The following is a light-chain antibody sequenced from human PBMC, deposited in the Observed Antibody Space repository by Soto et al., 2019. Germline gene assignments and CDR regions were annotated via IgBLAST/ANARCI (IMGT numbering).Light chain of an antibody. V-gene: IGKV3-20*01. CDR3: QQYGSSGT. CDR1: QSVSNNY. J-gene: IGKJ1*01. CDR2: GAS. Sequence: EIVMTPSPVTLSVSPAEGATLSCRASQSVSNNYLAWYQQKPGQAPRLLIYGASNRATGIPDRFSGSGSGTDFPLTISRLEPEDFAVYYCQQYGSSGTFGQGTKVDIK.